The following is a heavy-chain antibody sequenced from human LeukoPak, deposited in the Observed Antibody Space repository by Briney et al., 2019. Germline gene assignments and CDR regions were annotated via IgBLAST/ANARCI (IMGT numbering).Heavy chain of an antibody. J-gene: IGHJ6*02. Sequence: GGSLRLSCVASGFTFTDYATTWVRQPPGGRLEWVSTITTTVGDTHYADSVKGRFTVSRDDSKGTLFLQMNSLRAEDTGVYYCARGIYRYDSGHYDMDVWGQGTTVTVSS. CDR1: GFTFTDYA. V-gene: IGHV3-23*01. CDR3: ARGIYRYDSGHYDMDV. CDR2: ITTTVGDT. D-gene: IGHD5-18*01.